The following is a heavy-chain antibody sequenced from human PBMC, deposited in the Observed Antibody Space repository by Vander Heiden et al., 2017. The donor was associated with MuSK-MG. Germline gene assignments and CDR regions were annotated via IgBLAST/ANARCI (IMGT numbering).Heavy chain of an antibody. J-gene: IGHJ4*02. V-gene: IGHV4-39*07. CDR3: GIVKWELLSSDY. CDR1: GGSISSSSYY. Sequence: QLQLQESGPGLVKPSETLSLTCTVSGGSISSSSYYWGWIRQPPGKGLEWIGSIYYSASTYYNPSLKSRVTISVDTSKKKFSLKMRSVTAADTAVDYCGIVKWELLSSDYWGQGTMVTVYS. CDR2: IYYSAST. D-gene: IGHD1-26*01.